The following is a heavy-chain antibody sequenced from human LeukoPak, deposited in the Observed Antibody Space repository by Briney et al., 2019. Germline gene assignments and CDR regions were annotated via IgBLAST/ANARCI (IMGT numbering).Heavy chain of an antibody. D-gene: IGHD6-13*01. CDR2: IYRGGST. J-gene: IGHJ3*02. V-gene: IGHV3-53*01. CDR3: ARGIVAAGTRDAFDI. CDR1: GFTVSSNY. Sequence: GGSLRLSCAASGFTVSSNYMSWVRQAPGKGLEWVSAIYRGGSTYYADSVKGRVTISRDNSRNTLYLQMNSLRAEDTAVYYCARGIVAAGTRDAFDIWGQGTTVTVSS.